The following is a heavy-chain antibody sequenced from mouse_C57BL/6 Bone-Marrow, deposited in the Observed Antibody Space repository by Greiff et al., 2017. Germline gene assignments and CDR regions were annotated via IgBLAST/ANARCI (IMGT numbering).Heavy chain of an antibody. D-gene: IGHD2-4*01. J-gene: IGHJ3*01. V-gene: IGHV1-4*01. CDR3: ARKDYDRTGFAY. CDR1: GYTFTSYT. CDR2: INPSSGYT. Sequence: VQLQQSGAELARPGASVKMSCKASGYTFTSYTMHWVKQRPGQGLEWIGYINPSSGYTKYNQKFKDKATLTADKSSSTAYMQLSSLTSEDSAVDYCARKDYDRTGFAYWGQGTLVTVSA.